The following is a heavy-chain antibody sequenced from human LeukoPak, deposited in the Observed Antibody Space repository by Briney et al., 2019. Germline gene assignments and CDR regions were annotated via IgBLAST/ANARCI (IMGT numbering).Heavy chain of an antibody. CDR2: INPNSGGT. J-gene: IGHJ4*02. V-gene: IGHV1-2*02. D-gene: IGHD3-3*01. CDR1: GYTSTGYY. CDR3: ARAIGITIFGVVTPTHFDY. Sequence: ASVKVSCKASGYTSTGYYMHWVRQAPGQGLEWMGWINPNSGGTNYAQKFQGRVTMTRDTSISTAYMELSRLRSDDTAVYYCARAIGITIFGVVTPTHFDYWGQGTLVTVSS.